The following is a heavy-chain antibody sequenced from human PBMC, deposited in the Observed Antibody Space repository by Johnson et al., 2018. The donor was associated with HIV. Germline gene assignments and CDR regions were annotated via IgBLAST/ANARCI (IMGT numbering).Heavy chain of an antibody. CDR2: ISWNSGSI. CDR1: GFTFGDYV. CDR3: AKGARWLVLLDAFDI. V-gene: IGHV3-9*01. Sequence: VQLVESGGGLVQPGRSLTLSCRASGFTFGDYVMHWVRQAPGKGLEWVSGISWNSGSIGYADSVKGRFTISRGNAKNSLYLQINSLRAEDTALYYCAKGARWLVLLDAFDIWGQGTMVTVSS. J-gene: IGHJ3*02. D-gene: IGHD6-19*01.